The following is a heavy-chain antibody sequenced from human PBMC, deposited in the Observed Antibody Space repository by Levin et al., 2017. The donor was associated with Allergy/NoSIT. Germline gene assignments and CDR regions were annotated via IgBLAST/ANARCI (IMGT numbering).Heavy chain of an antibody. CDR3: AKDRWRDAYNYPYDY. CDR1: GFTFSGYA. CDR2: ISGSDAGT. Sequence: GESLKISCAASGFTFSGYAMSWVRQAPGKGLEWVSFISGSDAGTYYADSVKGRFTISRDNSKNTLYLQMNSLRAEDTAVYYCAKDRWRDAYNYPYDYWGQGTLVTVSS. J-gene: IGHJ4*02. V-gene: IGHV3-23*01. D-gene: IGHD5-24*01.